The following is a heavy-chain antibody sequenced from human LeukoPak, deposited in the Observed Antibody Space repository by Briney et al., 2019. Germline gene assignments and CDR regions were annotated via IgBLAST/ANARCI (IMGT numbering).Heavy chain of an antibody. CDR2: NYWDDDK. V-gene: IGHV2-5*02. CDR1: GFSLTTRGVG. J-gene: IGHJ4*02. D-gene: IGHD5-18*01. CDR3: AHSKYTYGLKFDY. Sequence: ESGPTLFHPTQAPTLTFTFSGFSLTTRGVGEGWIRQPPVKALEWLALNYWDDDKGYIPSRKSRITITKYTSKIRVVLTMTTMDPVDTATYFFAHSKYTYGLKFDYWGQGTLVTVSS.